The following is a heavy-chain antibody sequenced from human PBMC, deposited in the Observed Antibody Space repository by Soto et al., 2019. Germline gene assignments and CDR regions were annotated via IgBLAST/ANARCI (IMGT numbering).Heavy chain of an antibody. J-gene: IGHJ5*02. CDR1: GYSFTSYW. Sequence: GESLKISCKCSGYSFTSYWIGWVRQMPGKGLEWMGIIYPGDSDTTYSPSFQGQVTISVDRSISTAYLQWSSLKATDTAMYFCARGPYGTGRNRFDPWGQGTLVTVSS. CDR3: ARGPYGTGRNRFDP. V-gene: IGHV5-51*01. CDR2: IYPGDSDT. D-gene: IGHD3-10*01.